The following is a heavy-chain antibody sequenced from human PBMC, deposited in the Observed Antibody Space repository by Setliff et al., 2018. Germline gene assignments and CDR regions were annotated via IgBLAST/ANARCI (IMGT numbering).Heavy chain of an antibody. V-gene: IGHV1-18*01. Sequence: ASVKVSCKASGYTFTNYGVSWVRQAPGQGLEWMGWLSASNGNRNNAQKFQGRVTTTTDTSTSTAYMELRSLGSDDTAVYYCARDSPTVVTHLRVFDIWGQGTRVTVSS. D-gene: IGHD4-17*01. CDR3: ARDSPTVVTHLRVFDI. CDR2: LSASNGNR. J-gene: IGHJ3*02. CDR1: GYTFTNYG.